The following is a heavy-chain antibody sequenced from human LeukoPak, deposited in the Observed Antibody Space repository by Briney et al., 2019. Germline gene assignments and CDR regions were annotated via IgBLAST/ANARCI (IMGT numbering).Heavy chain of an antibody. Sequence: SETLSLTCAVYGGSFSGYYGSWIRQPPGKGLEWVGEINHSGSTNYNPSLKSRATISVDTSKNQFSLKLSSVTAADTAVYYCARGLRYYDILTGYYTYYFDYWGQGTLVTVSS. D-gene: IGHD3-9*01. J-gene: IGHJ4*02. V-gene: IGHV4-34*01. CDR3: ARGLRYYDILTGYYTYYFDY. CDR2: INHSGST. CDR1: GGSFSGYY.